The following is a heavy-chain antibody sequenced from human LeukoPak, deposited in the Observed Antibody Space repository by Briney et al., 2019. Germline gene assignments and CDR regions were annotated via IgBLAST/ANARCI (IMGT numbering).Heavy chain of an antibody. CDR2: ISSSSSYI. J-gene: IGHJ4*02. Sequence: PGGSLRLSCAASGFTFSSYSMNWVRQAPGKGLEWVSSISSSSSYIYYADSVKGRFTISRDNAKNSLYLQMNSLRAEDTAVYYCARDVWTYSGEAFDYWGQGALVTVSS. CDR3: ARDVWTYSGEAFDY. D-gene: IGHD5-12*01. V-gene: IGHV3-21*01. CDR1: GFTFSSYS.